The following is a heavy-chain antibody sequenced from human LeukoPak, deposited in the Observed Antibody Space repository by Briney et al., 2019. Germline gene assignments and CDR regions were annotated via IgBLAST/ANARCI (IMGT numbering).Heavy chain of an antibody. CDR2: IIPILGIA. CDR1: GYTFTGYY. J-gene: IGHJ3*02. D-gene: IGHD3-10*01. CDR3: ASALLWSYDAFDI. Sequence: GASVKVSCKASGYTFTGYYMHWVRQAPGQGLEWMGRIIPILGIANYAQKLQGRVTMTTDTSTSTAYMELRSLRSDDTAVYYCASALLWSYDAFDIWGQGTMVTVSS. V-gene: IGHV1-18*04.